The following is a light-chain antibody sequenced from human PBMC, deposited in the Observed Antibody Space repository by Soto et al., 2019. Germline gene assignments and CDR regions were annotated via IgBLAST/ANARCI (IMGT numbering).Light chain of an antibody. CDR1: QSVSRT. J-gene: IGKJ1*01. CDR2: DAS. CDR3: QQYNSYSLT. Sequence: EIQMTQSPSALSASDGERVPLSWGASQSVSRTLAWYQQKPGQAPRLLIYDASSRESGVPSRFSGSESGTEFTLSISSLQSDDFAAYYCQQYNSYSLTFGQGTKVEIK. V-gene: IGKV1-5*01.